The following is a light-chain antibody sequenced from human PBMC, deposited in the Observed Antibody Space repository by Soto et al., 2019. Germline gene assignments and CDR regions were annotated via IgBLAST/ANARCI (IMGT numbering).Light chain of an antibody. CDR2: LGS. CDR1: QSLLHSNGYNY. J-gene: IGKJ1*01. CDR3: MQTLQTPWT. V-gene: IGKV2-28*01. Sequence: DIVMTQAPRSLPVTPGEPASISCRSSQSLLHSNGYNYLAWHLQKPGQSPQVLIHLGSNRASGVPDRFNGSGSGTDFTLKISRVEAEDVGIYYCMQTLQTPWTFGQGTKVDIK.